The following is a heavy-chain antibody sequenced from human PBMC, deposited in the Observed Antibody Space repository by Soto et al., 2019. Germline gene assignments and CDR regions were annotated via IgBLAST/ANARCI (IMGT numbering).Heavy chain of an antibody. CDR2: ISYDETNE. Sequence: QVQLVESGGGLVQPGGSLRLTCVASGFTFGSHGMHWVRQAPGKGLEWVAVISYDETNEHYVDSVKGRFTISRDNSKSILYLQMNRLRPEDTAVYKCAKDLRTTISDYGMDVWAQGTTVTVSS. J-gene: IGHJ6*02. CDR1: GFTFGSHG. CDR3: AKDLRTTISDYGMDV. V-gene: IGHV3-30*18.